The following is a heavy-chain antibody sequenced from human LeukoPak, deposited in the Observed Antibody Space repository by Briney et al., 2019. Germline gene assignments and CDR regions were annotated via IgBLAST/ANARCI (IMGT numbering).Heavy chain of an antibody. CDR2: IIPIFGTA. CDR3: ASPPPNYDILTGFEY. J-gene: IGHJ4*02. D-gene: IGHD3-9*01. V-gene: IGHV1-69*05. Sequence: SVKVSCKASGGTFSSYAISWVRQAPGQGLEWMGGIIPIFGTANYAQKFQGRVTITRDTSASTAYMELSSLRSEDTAVYYCASPPPNYDILTGFEYWGQETLVTVSS. CDR1: GGTFSSYA.